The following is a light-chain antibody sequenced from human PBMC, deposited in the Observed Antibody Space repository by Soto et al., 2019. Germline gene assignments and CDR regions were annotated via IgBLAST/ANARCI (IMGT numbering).Light chain of an antibody. CDR1: SSDVGGYDY. Sequence: QSVLTQPPSASGSPGQSVTISCTGTSSDVGGYDYVSWYQQHPGKAPKVMIYEINKRPSGVPDRFSGSKSGNTASLTVSGLQAEDEADYYCSSYADSNNYVFGTGTKLTVL. V-gene: IGLV2-8*01. CDR2: EIN. J-gene: IGLJ1*01. CDR3: SSYADSNNYV.